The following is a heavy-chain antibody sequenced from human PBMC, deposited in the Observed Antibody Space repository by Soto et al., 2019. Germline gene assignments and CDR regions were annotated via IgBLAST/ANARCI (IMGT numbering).Heavy chain of an antibody. CDR2: INPNSGGT. CDR1: GYTFTGYY. V-gene: IGHV1-2*04. Sequence: GASVKVSCKASGYTFTGYYMHWVRQAPGQGLGWMGWINPNSGGTNYAQKFQGWVTMTRDTSISTAYMELSRLRSDDTAVYYCARERFLRKSGMDVWGQGTTVTVSS. CDR3: ARERFLRKSGMDV. D-gene: IGHD3-3*01. J-gene: IGHJ6*02.